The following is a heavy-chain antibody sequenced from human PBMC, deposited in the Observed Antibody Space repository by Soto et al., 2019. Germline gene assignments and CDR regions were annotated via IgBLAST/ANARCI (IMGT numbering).Heavy chain of an antibody. V-gene: IGHV3-30*18. CDR1: GFTFSSYG. J-gene: IGHJ6*02. CDR3: AKGKEWLSSVDYGMDV. D-gene: IGHD3-3*01. Sequence: QVQLVESGGGVVQPGRSLRLSCAASGFTFSSYGMHWVRQAPGKGLEWVAVISYDGSNKYYADSVKGRFTISRDNSKNTLDLQMNSLRAEDTTVYYYAKGKEWLSSVDYGMDVWGQGTTVTVSS. CDR2: ISYDGSNK.